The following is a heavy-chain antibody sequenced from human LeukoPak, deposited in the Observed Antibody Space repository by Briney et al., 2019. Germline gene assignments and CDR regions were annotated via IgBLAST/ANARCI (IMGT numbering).Heavy chain of an antibody. Sequence: SGPTLVKSTQTLTLTCTFSGFSLSTSGVGVGWIRQPPGKALEWLALIYWNDDKRYSPSLKSRLTITKDTSKNQVVLTMTNMDPVDTATYYCAHHPYSYGGGYFDYWGQGTLVTVSS. J-gene: IGHJ4*02. D-gene: IGHD5-18*01. CDR3: AHHPYSYGGGYFDY. CDR1: GFSLSTSGVG. CDR2: IYWNDDK. V-gene: IGHV2-5*01.